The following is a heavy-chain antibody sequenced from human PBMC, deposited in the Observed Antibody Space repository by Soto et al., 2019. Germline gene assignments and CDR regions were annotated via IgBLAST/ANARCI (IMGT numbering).Heavy chain of an antibody. D-gene: IGHD6-6*01. CDR2: IYYSGNT. CDR1: GGSISTYY. V-gene: IGHV4-59*01. Sequence: PSETLSLTCTVSGGSISTYYWSWIRQPPGKGLEWIGYIYYSGNTNYNPSLKSRVTISVDTSQNQLSLKLSSVTAADTAVYYCARAKGRVAARLRYSYYYYGMDVWGQGTTVTVSS. J-gene: IGHJ6*02. CDR3: ARAKGRVAARLRYSYYYYGMDV.